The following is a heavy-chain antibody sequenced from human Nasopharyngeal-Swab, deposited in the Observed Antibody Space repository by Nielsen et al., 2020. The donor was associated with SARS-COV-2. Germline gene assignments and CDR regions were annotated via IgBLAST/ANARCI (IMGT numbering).Heavy chain of an antibody. D-gene: IGHD1-1*01. CDR3: ARDRYWNDGAFDI. J-gene: IGHJ3*02. CDR2: ISSSSSTI. V-gene: IGHV3-48*02. Sequence: GESLNIYCAASGFTFSSYSMNWVRQAPGKRLEWVSYISSSSSTIYHADSVKGRFTISRDNAKNSLYLQMNSLRDEDTAVYYCARDRYWNDGAFDIWGQGTMVTVSS. CDR1: GFTFSSYS.